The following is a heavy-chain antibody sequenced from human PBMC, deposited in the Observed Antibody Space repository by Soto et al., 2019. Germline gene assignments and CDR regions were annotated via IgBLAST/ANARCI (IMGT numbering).Heavy chain of an antibody. CDR3: ATIRGIAFDY. J-gene: IGHJ4*02. D-gene: IGHD6-13*01. CDR1: GGSISSSSYY. Sequence: PSETLSLTCTVSGGSISSSSYYWGWIRQPPGKGLEWIGSTYYSGGTYYNPSLKSRVTISVDTSKNQFSLKLSSVTAADTAVYYCATIRGIAFDYWGQGTLVTVS. V-gene: IGHV4-39*01. CDR2: TYYSGGT.